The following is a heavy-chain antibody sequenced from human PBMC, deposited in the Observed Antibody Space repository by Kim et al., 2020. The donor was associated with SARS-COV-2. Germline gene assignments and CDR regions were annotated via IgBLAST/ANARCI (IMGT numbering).Heavy chain of an antibody. CDR1: GGSISSGGYY. CDR2: IYYSGST. CDR3: ARVRGVTTTEDAFDI. Sequence: SETLSLTCTVSGGSISSGGYYWSWIRQHPGKGLEWIGYIYYSGSTYYNPSLKSRVTISVDTSKNQFSLKLSSVTAADTAVYYCARVRGVTTTEDAFDIWGQGTMVTVSS. J-gene: IGHJ3*02. V-gene: IGHV4-31*03. D-gene: IGHD4-17*01.